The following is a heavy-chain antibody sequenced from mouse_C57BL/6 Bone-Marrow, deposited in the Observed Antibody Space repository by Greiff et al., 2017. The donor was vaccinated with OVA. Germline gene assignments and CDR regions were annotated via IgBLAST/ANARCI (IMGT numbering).Heavy chain of an antibody. CDR1: GYSITSDY. CDR2: ISYSGST. J-gene: IGHJ2*01. V-gene: IGHV3-8*01. Sequence: EVKLMESGPGLAKPSQTLSLTCSVTGYSITSDYWNWIRKFPGNKLEYMGYISYSGSTYYNPSLKSRISITRDTSKNQYYLQLNSVTTEDTATYYCARNYYGSSYGGYFDYWGQGTTLTVSS. D-gene: IGHD1-1*01. CDR3: ARNYYGSSYGGYFDY.